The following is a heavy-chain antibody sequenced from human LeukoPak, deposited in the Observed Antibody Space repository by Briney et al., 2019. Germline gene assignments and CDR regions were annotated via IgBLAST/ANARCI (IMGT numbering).Heavy chain of an antibody. CDR3: ARVAAGGHLSWDYYYYMDV. V-gene: IGHV4-39*07. J-gene: IGHJ6*03. CDR1: GGSIRSSSYL. Sequence: SETLSPTCTVSGGSIRSSSYLWGWIRPPPRKGPGWIGRIYYSGSTYYNPSLKSRVTISVDTSKNQFSLKLSSVTAADTAVYYCARVAAGGHLSWDYYYYMDVWGKGTTVTVSS. D-gene: IGHD2-15*01. CDR2: IYYSGST.